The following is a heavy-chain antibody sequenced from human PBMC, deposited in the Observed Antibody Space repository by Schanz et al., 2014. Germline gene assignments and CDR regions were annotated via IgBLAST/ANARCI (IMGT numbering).Heavy chain of an antibody. J-gene: IGHJ5*02. V-gene: IGHV3-23*04. CDR3: ARAPPLVRGIAGWFGP. Sequence: EVHLVESGGGLVQPGGSLRLSCAASGFNFITFAMSWVRQAPGKGPEWVSAIGGDASRTYYADSVKGRFTISRDNSKTPLSPKRNSLRAAAPAVYYCARAPPLVRGIAGWFGPWGQGSLVTVSS. CDR1: GFNFITFA. CDR2: IGGDASRT. D-gene: IGHD3-10*01.